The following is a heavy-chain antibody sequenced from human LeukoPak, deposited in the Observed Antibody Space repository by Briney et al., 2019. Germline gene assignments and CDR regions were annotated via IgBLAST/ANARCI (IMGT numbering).Heavy chain of an antibody. D-gene: IGHD3-9*01. CDR2: INPSGGST. V-gene: IGHV1-46*01. J-gene: IGHJ4*02. CDR3: ARVDILTQKTDY. CDR1: GYTFTSYY. Sequence: ASVKVSCKASGYTFTSYYMHWVRQAPGQGLEWMGIINPSGGSTSYAQKFQGRVTMTRDMSTSTVYMELSSLRSEDTAVYYCARVDILTQKTDYWGQGTLVTVSS.